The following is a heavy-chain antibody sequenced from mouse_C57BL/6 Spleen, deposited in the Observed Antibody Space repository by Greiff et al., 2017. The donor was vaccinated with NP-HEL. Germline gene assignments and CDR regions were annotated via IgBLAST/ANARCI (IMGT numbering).Heavy chain of an antibody. V-gene: IGHV5-17*01. J-gene: IGHJ1*03. CDR2: ISSGSSTI. CDR1: GFTFSDYG. CDR3: ARPPYYYGSSWYFDV. D-gene: IGHD1-1*01. Sequence: EVQRVESGGGLVKPGGSLKLSCAASGFTFSDYGMHWVRQAPEKGLEWVAYISSGSSTIYYADTVKGRFTISRDNAKNTLFLQMTSLRSEDTAMYYCARPPYYYGSSWYFDVWGTRTTVTVSS.